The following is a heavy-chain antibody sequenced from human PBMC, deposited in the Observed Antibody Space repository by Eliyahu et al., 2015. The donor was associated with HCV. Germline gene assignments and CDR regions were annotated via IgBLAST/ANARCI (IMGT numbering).Heavy chain of an antibody. CDR1: GGSISSGDYY. Sequence: QVQLQESGPGLVKPSQTLSLTCTVSGGSISSGDYYWSWIRQPAGKGLEWVGRIYTSGSTPYNPSLKSRVTISVDTSKNQVSLKLSSVTAADSAVYFCARGTYGSGSSPPHYFDYWGQGTLVTVSS. D-gene: IGHD3-10*01. J-gene: IGHJ4*02. V-gene: IGHV4-61*02. CDR2: IYTSGST. CDR3: ARGTYGSGSSPPHYFDY.